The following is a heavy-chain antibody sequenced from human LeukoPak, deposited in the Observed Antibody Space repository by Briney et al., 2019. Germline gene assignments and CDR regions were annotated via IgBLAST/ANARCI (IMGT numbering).Heavy chain of an antibody. J-gene: IGHJ3*02. D-gene: IGHD3-22*01. CDR2: INPYSGGT. CDR1: GYTVTEYY. CDR3: AKGEYVISGYRNDAFDI. V-gene: IGHV1-2*02. Sequence: GASVKVSCKASGYTVTEYYIHWVRQAPGQRLEWMGWINPYSGGTKYAQKFQGRVTMTMDTSSSTAYMEISRLRSDDTAVYYCAKGEYVISGYRNDAFDIWGQGTMVTVSS.